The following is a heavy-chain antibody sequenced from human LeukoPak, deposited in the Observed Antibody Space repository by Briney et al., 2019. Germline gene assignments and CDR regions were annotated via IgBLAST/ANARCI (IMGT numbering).Heavy chain of an antibody. Sequence: GGSLRLSCAASGFTFSSYSMNWVRQAPGKGLEWVSSISSSSSYIYYADSVKGRFTISRDNSKNTLYLQMNSLRAEDTAVYYCAKDLGDGDGYDYWGQGTLVTVSS. J-gene: IGHJ4*02. CDR2: ISSSSSYI. D-gene: IGHD5-24*01. CDR1: GFTFSSYS. CDR3: AKDLGDGDGYDY. V-gene: IGHV3-21*04.